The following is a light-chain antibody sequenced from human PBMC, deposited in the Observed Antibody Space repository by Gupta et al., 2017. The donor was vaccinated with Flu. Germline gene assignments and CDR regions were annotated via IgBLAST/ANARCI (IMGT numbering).Light chain of an antibody. V-gene: IGKV1-5*03. CDR1: QSGISW. CDR2: KAS. J-gene: IGKJ1*01. CDR3: QQHHILGT. Sequence: DIQMTPSPSTLSAFVGDRVTITCPGSQSGISWLAWYQQKPGKAPKLLINKASSLASGVPSRCSGSGSGTEFTLTISSLQPDDVATYYCQQHHILGTFGQGTKVEIK.